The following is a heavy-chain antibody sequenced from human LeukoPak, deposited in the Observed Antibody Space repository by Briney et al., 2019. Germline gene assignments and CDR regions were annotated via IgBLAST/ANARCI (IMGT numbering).Heavy chain of an antibody. V-gene: IGHV3-9*01. CDR3: AKDISRRDGYNYGDDAFDI. J-gene: IGHJ3*02. CDR2: ISWNSGSI. Sequence: PGRSLRLSCAASGFTFDDYAMHWVRQAPGKGLEWVSGISWNSGSIGYADSVKGRFTISRDNAKNSLYLQMNSLRAEDTALYYCAKDISRRDGYNYGDDAFDIWGQGTMVTVSS. CDR1: GFTFDDYA. D-gene: IGHD5-24*01.